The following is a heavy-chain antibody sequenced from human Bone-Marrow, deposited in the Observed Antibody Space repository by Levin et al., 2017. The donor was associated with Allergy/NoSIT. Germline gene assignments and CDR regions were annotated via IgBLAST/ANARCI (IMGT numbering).Heavy chain of an antibody. CDR1: XXXXNXYX. J-gene: IGHJ4*02. V-gene: IGHV3-74*03. CDR3: ARVGLFDSSGYYAYFDS. D-gene: IGHD3-22*01. Sequence: GESLKISCAASXXXXNXYXMXXXXXXXXKGLMWVSRIKSDGGDITYADSVQGRFTISRDNAKNTLYLQMNSLRAEDTDVYYCARVGLFDSSGYYAYFDSWGQGTLVTVSS. CDR2: IKSDGGDI.